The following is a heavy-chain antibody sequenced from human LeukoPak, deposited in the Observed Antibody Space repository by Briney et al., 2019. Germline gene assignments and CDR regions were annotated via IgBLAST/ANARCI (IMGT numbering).Heavy chain of an antibody. CDR1: GFTFSSYG. Sequence: GGSLRLSCAASGFTFSSYGMSWVRQAPGKGLEWVSAISGSGGSTYYADSVKGRFTISRDNSKNTLYLQMNSLRAEDTAAYYCAKGVGFYGSGSYADYWGQGTLVTVSS. D-gene: IGHD3-10*01. J-gene: IGHJ4*02. CDR3: AKGVGFYGSGSYADY. CDR2: ISGSGGST. V-gene: IGHV3-23*01.